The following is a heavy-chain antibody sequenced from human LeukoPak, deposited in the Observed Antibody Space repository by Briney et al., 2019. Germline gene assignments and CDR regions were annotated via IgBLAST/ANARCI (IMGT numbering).Heavy chain of an antibody. CDR2: ISSSSSYI. Sequence: GGSLRLSCAASGFTFDDYAMTWVRQAPGKGLEWVSSISSSSSYIYYADSVKGRFTISRDNAKNSLYLQMNSLRAEDTAVYYRASDILTGYYIEWGQGTLVTVSS. J-gene: IGHJ4*02. CDR1: GFTFDDYA. V-gene: IGHV3-21*01. CDR3: ASDILTGYYIE. D-gene: IGHD3-9*01.